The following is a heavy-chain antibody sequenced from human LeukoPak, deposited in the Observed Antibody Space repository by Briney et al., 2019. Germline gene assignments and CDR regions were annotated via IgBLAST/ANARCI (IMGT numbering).Heavy chain of an antibody. J-gene: IGHJ4*02. CDR1: GFTFSSYA. CDR2: ISYDGSNK. V-gene: IGHV3-30-3*01. D-gene: IGHD1-1*01. Sequence: GGSLRLSCAASGFTFSSYAMHWVRQAPGKGLEWVAVISYDGSNKYYADSVKGRFTTSRDNSKNTLYLQMSSLRAEDTAVYYCAQDPSNWTFDCWGQGTLVTVSS. CDR3: AQDPSNWTFDC.